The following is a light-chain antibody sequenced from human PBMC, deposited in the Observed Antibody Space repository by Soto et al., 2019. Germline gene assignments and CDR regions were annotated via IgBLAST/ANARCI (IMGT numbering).Light chain of an antibody. J-gene: IGLJ1*01. Sequence: QSALTQPASVSGSPGQSITISCSGTSTDIGNSNYVSWYQQHPGKTPKLIIYEVTKRPSGTSTRFSGSKSGFAAYLSISGLQPEDEADYYCNSYTLTSALVFGTGTKLTVL. CDR2: EVT. V-gene: IGLV2-14*01. CDR1: STDIGNSNY. CDR3: NSYTLTSALV.